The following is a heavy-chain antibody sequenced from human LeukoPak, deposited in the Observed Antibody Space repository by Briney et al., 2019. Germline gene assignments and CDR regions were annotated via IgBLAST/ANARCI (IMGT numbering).Heavy chain of an antibody. J-gene: IGHJ4*02. Sequence: SETLSLTCIVSGGPISGSPDYWGWIRQAPKKGLEWIGIIFHSGSTYYNPSLKSRVAISVDTSKNQVSLKLSFVTAADTAVYYCARRYCSGGVCYYFDYWGQGTLVTVSS. D-gene: IGHD2-15*01. CDR3: ARRYCSGGVCYYFDY. V-gene: IGHV4-39*01. CDR1: GGPISGSPDY. CDR2: IFHSGST.